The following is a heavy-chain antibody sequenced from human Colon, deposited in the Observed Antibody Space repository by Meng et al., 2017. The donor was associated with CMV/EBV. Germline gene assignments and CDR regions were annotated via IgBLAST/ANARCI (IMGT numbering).Heavy chain of an antibody. CDR3: ARDLKGQTWLVLGFDY. CDR1: GFTFSSYA. D-gene: IGHD6-19*01. V-gene: IGHV3-30*04. J-gene: IGHJ4*02. CDR2: ISYDGSNK. Sequence: SGFTFSSYAMHSVRQATGKGLEWVAVISYDGSNKYYADSVKGRFTISRDNSKNTLYLKMNSLRAEDTAVYYCARDLKGQTWLVLGFDYWGQGTLVTVSS.